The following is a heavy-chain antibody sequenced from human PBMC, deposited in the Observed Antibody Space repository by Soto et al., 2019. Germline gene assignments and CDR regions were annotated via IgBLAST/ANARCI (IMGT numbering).Heavy chain of an antibody. CDR3: ARLIGNSWLDS. Sequence: GGSMRLSCAASGFTFSDYPMHWVRQAPGKGLERVSGISWNSGSVVYAGSVKGRFTISRDDAKNSLYLQMNSLRPDDTAVYYCARLIGNSWLDSWGQGTLVTVSS. J-gene: IGHJ5*01. CDR1: GFTFSDYP. V-gene: IGHV3-9*01. CDR2: ISWNSGSV. D-gene: IGHD2-8*01.